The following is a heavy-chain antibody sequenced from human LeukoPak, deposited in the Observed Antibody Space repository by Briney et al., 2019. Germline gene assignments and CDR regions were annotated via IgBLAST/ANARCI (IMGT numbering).Heavy chain of an antibody. J-gene: IGHJ4*02. CDR3: AKDAGRGAMVDY. Sequence: WGTLRLSCSASGFIFSSYGMHWVRQAPGKGLEWVACIRDDGSDTHYADSVRGRFTASRDNSKNSLYLQMHSLRAEDTSVYYCAKDAGRGAMVDYWGQGTLVSVST. D-gene: IGHD5-18*01. CDR1: GFIFSSYG. CDR2: IRDDGSDT. V-gene: IGHV3-30*02.